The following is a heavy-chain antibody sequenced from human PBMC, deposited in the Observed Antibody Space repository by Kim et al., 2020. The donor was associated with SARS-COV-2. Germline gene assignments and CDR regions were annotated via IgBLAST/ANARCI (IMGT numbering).Heavy chain of an antibody. Sequence: SETLSLTCTVSGGSISSYYWSWIRQPPGKGLEWIGYIYYSGSTNYNPSLKSRVTISVDTSKNQFSLKLSSVTAADTAVYYCARGGDSKGGLGDAFDIWGQGTMVTVSS. D-gene: IGHD6-13*01. V-gene: IGHV4-59*01. CDR2: IYYSGST. CDR3: ARGGDSKGGLGDAFDI. J-gene: IGHJ3*02. CDR1: GGSISSYY.